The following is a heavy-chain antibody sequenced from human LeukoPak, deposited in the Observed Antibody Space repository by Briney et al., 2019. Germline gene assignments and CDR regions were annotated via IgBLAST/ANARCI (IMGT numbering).Heavy chain of an antibody. CDR2: IYSGGST. Sequence: GGSLRLSCAASGFTVSSNYMSWVRQAPGKGLEWVSVIYSGGSTYYADSVKGRFTISRDNSKNTLYLQMNSLRAEDTAVYYCAREIKHGSGMGRSGGYFDYWGQGTLVTVSS. D-gene: IGHD3-10*01. CDR3: AREIKHGSGMGRSGGYFDY. J-gene: IGHJ4*02. CDR1: GFTVSSNY. V-gene: IGHV3-53*01.